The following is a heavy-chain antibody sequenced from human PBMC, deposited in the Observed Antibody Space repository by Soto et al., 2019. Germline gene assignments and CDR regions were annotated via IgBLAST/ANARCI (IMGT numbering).Heavy chain of an antibody. CDR2: ISQSGRT. J-gene: IGHJ4*02. D-gene: IGHD6-6*01. CDR1: GGSFSGYY. V-gene: IGHV4-34*01. Sequence: SETLSLTCAVYGGSFSGYYWSWIRQPPGKGLEWIGEISQSGRTNYSPSLKSRVSISIDTSKKQFSLNLASVSAADTAVYYCARAPKVSGSSQTRPDFWGQGTLVTVSS. CDR3: ARAPKVSGSSQTRPDF.